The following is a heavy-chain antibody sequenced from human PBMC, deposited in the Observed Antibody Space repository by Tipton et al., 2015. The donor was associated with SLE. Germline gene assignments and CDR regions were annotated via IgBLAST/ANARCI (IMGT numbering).Heavy chain of an antibody. V-gene: IGHV4-4*02. CDR1: GDSINSHKC. CDR2: VCDNGNT. J-gene: IGHJ3*02. CDR3: ATGPNAFDI. Sequence: GLVKPSGTVSLTCAVSGDSINSHKCWSWVRQPPGKGLEWIGEVCDNGNTNYNPSLKSRVTISIDKSKNKLSLKMRSVTAADTAVYYSATGPNAFDIWGQGTMVTVSS.